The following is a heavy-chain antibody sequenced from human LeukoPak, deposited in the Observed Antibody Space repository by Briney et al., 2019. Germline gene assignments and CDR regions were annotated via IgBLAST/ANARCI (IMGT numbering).Heavy chain of an antibody. Sequence: QPGGSLRLSCAASGFTFSSYAMSWVRQAPGKGLEWVSAISGSGGSTYYADSVKGRVTISRDNSMNTLFLQMDSLRADDTAVYYCVKTYCSITRCSPGFDSWGQGTLVTVSS. CDR1: GFTFSSYA. D-gene: IGHD3-10*01. CDR3: VKTYCSITRCSPGFDS. CDR2: ISGSGGST. V-gene: IGHV3-23*01. J-gene: IGHJ4*02.